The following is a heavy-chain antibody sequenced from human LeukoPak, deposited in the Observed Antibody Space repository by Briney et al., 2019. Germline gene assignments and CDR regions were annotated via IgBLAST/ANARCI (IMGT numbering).Heavy chain of an antibody. CDR3: ARARGRYCSGGSCYYDY. CDR1: GGSISSYY. CDR2: IYYSGST. D-gene: IGHD2-15*01. J-gene: IGHJ4*02. Sequence: SSETLSLTCTVSGGSISSYYWSWIRQPPGKGLEWIGYIYYSGSTNYNPSHKSRVTISVDTSKNQFSLKLSSVTAADTAVYYCARARGRYCSGGSCYYDYWGQGTLVTVSS. V-gene: IGHV4-59*01.